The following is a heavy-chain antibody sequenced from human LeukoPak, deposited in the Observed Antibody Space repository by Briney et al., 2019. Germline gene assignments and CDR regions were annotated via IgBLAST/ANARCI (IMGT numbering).Heavy chain of an antibody. D-gene: IGHD3-10*01. CDR2: IYHSGGT. CDR3: AIQEFLGGGAWFDP. CDR1: GYSISSGFY. J-gene: IGHJ5*02. V-gene: IGHV4-38-2*02. Sequence: PSETLSLTCTVSGYSISSGFYWGWIRQPPGKGLEWIGSIYHSGGTYYKPSLKSRVTISVDTSKNQFSLKLSSVTAADTAVYYCAIQEFLGGGAWFDPWGQGTLVTVSS.